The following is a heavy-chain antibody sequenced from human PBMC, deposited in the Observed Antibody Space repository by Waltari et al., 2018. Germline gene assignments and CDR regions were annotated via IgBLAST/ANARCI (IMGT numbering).Heavy chain of an antibody. J-gene: IGHJ6*02. CDR1: GFTFDDYA. D-gene: IGHD2-2*01. CDR2: VSLNSGSI. Sequence: EVQLVESGGGLVQPGRSLRLSCAASGFTFDDYAMHWVRQAPGKGLEWVSGVSLNSGSIGYADSVKCRFTISRDNAKNSLYLQMNSLRAEDTALYYCAKDQGLGEYQLRDYYYYGMDVWGQGTTVTVSS. V-gene: IGHV3-9*01. CDR3: AKDQGLGEYQLRDYYYYGMDV.